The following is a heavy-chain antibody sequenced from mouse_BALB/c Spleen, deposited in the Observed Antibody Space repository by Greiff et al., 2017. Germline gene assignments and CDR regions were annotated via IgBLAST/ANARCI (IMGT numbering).Heavy chain of an antibody. Sequence: VQLQQSGAELARPGASVKLSCKASGYTFTDYYINWVKQRTGQGLEWIGEIYPGSGNTYYNEKFKGKATLTADKSSSTAYMQLSSLTSEDSAVYFCARRDLLSYWGQGTTLTVSS. D-gene: IGHD2-1*01. CDR1: GYTFTDYY. J-gene: IGHJ2*01. CDR3: ARRDLLSY. V-gene: IGHV1-77*01. CDR2: IYPGSGNT.